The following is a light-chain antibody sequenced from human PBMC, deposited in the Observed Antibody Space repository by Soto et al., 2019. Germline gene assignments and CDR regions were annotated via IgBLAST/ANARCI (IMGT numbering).Light chain of an antibody. CDR2: DAS. V-gene: IGKV1-33*01. CDR1: RDISNY. Sequence: DIQMTKSPSSLSASVGDRVTITCQASRDISNYLNWYQHKLGKAPKLLIYDASYLETGVPSRFSGSGSGTDFTFTIRSLQTEDIGTYNSQQYSHLIPFG. CDR3: QQYSHLIP. J-gene: IGKJ2*01.